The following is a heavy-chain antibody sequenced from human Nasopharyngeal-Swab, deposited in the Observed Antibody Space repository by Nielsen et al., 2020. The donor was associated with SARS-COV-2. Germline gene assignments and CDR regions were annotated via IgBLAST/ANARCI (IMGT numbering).Heavy chain of an antibody. CDR2: ITPIFGTA. CDR3: ARSPRLQPWSGPYYYMDV. V-gene: IGHV1-69*01. J-gene: IGHJ6*03. D-gene: IGHD3-3*01. Sequence: WVRQAPGQGLEWMGGITPIFGTANYAQKFRGRVTITADESTSTAYMELSSLRSEDTAVYYCARSPRLQPWSGPYYYMDVWGKGTTVTVSS.